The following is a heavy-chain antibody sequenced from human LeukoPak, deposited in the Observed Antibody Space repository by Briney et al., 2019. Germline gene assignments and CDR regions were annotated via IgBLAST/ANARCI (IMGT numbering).Heavy chain of an antibody. J-gene: IGHJ4*01. V-gene: IGHV4-59*11. CDR1: GGSSSSHY. CDR2: MFDTGRT. Sequence: PSETLSLTCTVSGGSSSSHYWSWIRQPPGKGLEWIGYMFDTGRTKDNPSLKSRVTLSADTSENQFSLRLSSVTAADTAVYYCATIKRGSIFGYFDFWGQGILVTVSS. D-gene: IGHD5-18*01. CDR3: ATIKRGSIFGYFDF.